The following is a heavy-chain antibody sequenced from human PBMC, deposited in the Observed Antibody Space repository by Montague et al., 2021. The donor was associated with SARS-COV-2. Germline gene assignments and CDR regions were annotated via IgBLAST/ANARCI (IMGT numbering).Heavy chain of an antibody. D-gene: IGHD1-1*01. CDR1: GFSLSTSGMC. CDR3: AREGTGTNYYYYGMDV. J-gene: IGHJ6*02. V-gene: IGHV4-61*08. Sequence: LGKPTQTLTLTCTFSGFSLSTSGMCVNWIRQPPGKGLEWIGYIYYSGSTNYNPSLKSRVTISVDTSKNQFSLKLSSVTAADTAVYYCAREGTGTNYYYYGMDVWGQGTTVTVSS. CDR2: IYYSGST.